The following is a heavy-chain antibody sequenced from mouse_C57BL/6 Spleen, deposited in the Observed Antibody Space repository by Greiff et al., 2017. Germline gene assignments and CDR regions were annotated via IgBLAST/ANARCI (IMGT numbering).Heavy chain of an antibody. D-gene: IGHD2-4*01. CDR2: IYPSDSET. Sequence: VQLQQPGAELVRPGSSVKLSCKASGYTFTSYWMDWVKQRPGQGLEWIGNIYPSDSETHYNQKFKDKATLTVHKSSSTAYMQLSSLTSEDSAVYYCARNDYGGSWFAYWGQGTLVTVSA. CDR3: ARNDYGGSWFAY. J-gene: IGHJ3*01. CDR1: GYTFTSYW. V-gene: IGHV1-61*01.